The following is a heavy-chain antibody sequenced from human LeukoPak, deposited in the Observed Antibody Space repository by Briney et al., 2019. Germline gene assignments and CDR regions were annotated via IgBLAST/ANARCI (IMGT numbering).Heavy chain of an antibody. CDR1: GGSIRHYY. Sequence: PSETLSLTCSVSGGSIRHYYLSWLRQSPGKGLEWIGNVDKRGSTNYNPSFKSRVIVSSDTSRNEFSLKLNSVTAADTAIYYCARGGSSCYGCHDWFDPWGQGTRVTVSS. V-gene: IGHV4-59*08. CDR2: VDKRGST. D-gene: IGHD2-2*01. J-gene: IGHJ5*02. CDR3: ARGGSSCYGCHDWFDP.